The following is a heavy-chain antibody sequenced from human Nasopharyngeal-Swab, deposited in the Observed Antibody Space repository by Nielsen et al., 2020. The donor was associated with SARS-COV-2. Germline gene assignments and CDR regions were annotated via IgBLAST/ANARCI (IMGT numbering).Heavy chain of an antibody. CDR2: IIPILGIA. CDR1: GGTFSSYA. D-gene: IGHD2-15*01. V-gene: IGHV1-69*04. Sequence: SVKVSCKASGGTFSSYAISWVRQAPGQGLEWMGRIIPILGIANYAQKFQGRVTITADKSTSTAYMELSGLRSGDTAVYYCARVRNILVVVAANDDFDIWGQGRMVTVSS. J-gene: IGHJ3*02. CDR3: ARVRNILVVVAANDDFDI.